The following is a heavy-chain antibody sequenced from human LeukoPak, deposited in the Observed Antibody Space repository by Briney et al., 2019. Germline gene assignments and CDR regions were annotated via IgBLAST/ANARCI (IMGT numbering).Heavy chain of an antibody. V-gene: IGHV3-23*01. CDR2: ISGSGGGT. Sequence: PGGSLRLSCAASGFTFSSYAMSWVRQAPGKGLEWVSAISGSGGGTYYADSVKGRFTISRDNSKNTLYLQMNSLRAEDTAVYYCAKGDYSYDSSGYYYFDYWGQGTLVTVSS. CDR1: GFTFSSYA. CDR3: AKGDYSYDSSGYYYFDY. J-gene: IGHJ4*02. D-gene: IGHD3-22*01.